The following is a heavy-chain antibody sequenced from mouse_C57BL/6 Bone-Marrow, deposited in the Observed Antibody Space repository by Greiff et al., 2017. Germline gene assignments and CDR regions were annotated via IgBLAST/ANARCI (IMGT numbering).Heavy chain of an antibody. Sequence: QVQLKQSGAELVRPGTSVKVSCKASGYAFTNYLIEWVKQRPGQGLEWIGVINPGSGGTNYNEKFKGKATLTADKSSSTAYMQLSSLTSEDSAVYFCARWTAQATFDYWGQGTTLTVSS. CDR3: ARWTAQATFDY. J-gene: IGHJ2*01. D-gene: IGHD3-2*02. CDR2: INPGSGGT. CDR1: GYAFTNYL. V-gene: IGHV1-54*01.